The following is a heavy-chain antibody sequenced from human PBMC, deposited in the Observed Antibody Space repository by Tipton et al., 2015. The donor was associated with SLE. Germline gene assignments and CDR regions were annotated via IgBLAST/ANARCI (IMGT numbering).Heavy chain of an antibody. CDR3: AREGRRITMIVVATTDAFDT. CDR2: IKQDGSEK. D-gene: IGHD3-22*01. CDR1: GSTFSSYW. Sequence: SLRLSCAASGSTFSSYWMSWVRQAPGKGLEWVANIKQDGSEKYYVDSVKGRFTISRDNAKNSLYLQMNSLRAEDTAVYYCAREGRRITMIVVATTDAFDTWGQGTMVTVSS. V-gene: IGHV3-7*01. J-gene: IGHJ3*02.